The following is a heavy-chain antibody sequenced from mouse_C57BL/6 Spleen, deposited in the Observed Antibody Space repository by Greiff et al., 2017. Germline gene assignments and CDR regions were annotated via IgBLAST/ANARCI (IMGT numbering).Heavy chain of an antibody. V-gene: IGHV1-82*01. Sequence: VQLQQSGPELVKPGASVKISCKASGYAFSSSWMNWVKQRPGKGLEWIGRIYPGDGDTNYNGKFKGKATLTADKSSSTAYMQLSSLTSEDSAVYFCARYYYGSSYGVAYWGQGTLVTVSA. CDR3: ARYYYGSSYGVAY. CDR1: GYAFSSSW. CDR2: IYPGDGDT. D-gene: IGHD1-1*01. J-gene: IGHJ3*01.